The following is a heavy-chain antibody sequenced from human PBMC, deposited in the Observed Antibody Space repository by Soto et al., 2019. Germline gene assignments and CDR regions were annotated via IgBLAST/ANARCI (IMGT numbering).Heavy chain of an antibody. CDR2: MSYDGTKQ. CDR3: AKEDDSTWIDL. J-gene: IGHJ5*02. Sequence: GGSFRLSCAASGFTFSTYGMHWVRQAPGKGLEWVAAMSYDGTKQYYVDSVKGRFTISRDNSRNTLFLQLNSLSDEDTAVYYCAKEDDSTWIDLRGQGTPVTLS. D-gene: IGHD1-1*01. CDR1: GFTFSTYG. V-gene: IGHV3-30*18.